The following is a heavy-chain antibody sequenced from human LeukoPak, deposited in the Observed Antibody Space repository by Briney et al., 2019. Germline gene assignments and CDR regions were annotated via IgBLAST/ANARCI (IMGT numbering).Heavy chain of an antibody. D-gene: IGHD3-22*01. CDR2: INHSGST. V-gene: IGHV4-34*01. CDR3: ARGTYYYDSSGYYYPTPNDY. CDR1: GGSFGGYY. Sequence: SETLSLTCAVYGGSFGGYYWSWIRRPPGKGLEWIGEINHSGSTNYNPSLKSRVTISVDTSKNQFSLKLSSVTAADTAVYYCARGTYYYDSSGYYYPTPNDYWGQGTLVTVSS. J-gene: IGHJ4*02.